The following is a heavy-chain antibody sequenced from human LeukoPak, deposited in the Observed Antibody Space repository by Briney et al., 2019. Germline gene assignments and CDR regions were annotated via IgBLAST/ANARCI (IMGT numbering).Heavy chain of an antibody. CDR2: IYYSGST. CDR3: GGLYCSGGSCFDY. Sequence: SETLSLTCTVSGDSISSHYWSWIRQPPGKGREWIGYIYYSGSTNYNPSPKKRLTISVETTTKQFLLQQMSVTTADTTAVYCGGLYCSGGSCFDYWGQGTLVTVSS. CDR1: GDSISSHY. V-gene: IGHV4-59*11. J-gene: IGHJ4*02. D-gene: IGHD2-15*01.